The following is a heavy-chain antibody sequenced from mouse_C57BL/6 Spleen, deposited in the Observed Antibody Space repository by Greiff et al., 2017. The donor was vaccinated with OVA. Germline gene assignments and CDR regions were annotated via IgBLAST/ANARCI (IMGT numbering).Heavy chain of an antibody. D-gene: IGHD1-1*01. J-gene: IGHJ2*01. CDR2: IDPHSGGT. Sequence: QVQLQQPGAELVKPGASVKLSCKASGYTFTSYWMHWVKQRPGRGLEWIGRIDPHSGGTKYNEKFKSTATLTVDKPSSTAYMQRSSLTSEDSAVYCCARWEYYGSNYWGQGTTLTVSS. V-gene: IGHV1-72*01. CDR1: GYTFTSYW. CDR3: ARWEYYGSNY.